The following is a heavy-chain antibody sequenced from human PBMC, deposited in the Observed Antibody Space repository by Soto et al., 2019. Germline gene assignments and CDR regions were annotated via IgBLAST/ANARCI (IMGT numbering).Heavy chain of an antibody. CDR3: ARGWYYFDF. CDR2: IYYGGTT. CDR1: VKPMTGCYY. J-gene: IGHJ4*02. D-gene: IGHD2-15*01. V-gene: IGHV4-38-2*01. Sequence: SETLSLTCDVSVKPMTGCYYWCWIRQSPGKGLEWIGSIYYGGTTYYNPSLRSRLAISIDTSKNQFSLRLSSVTAADTALYYCARGWYYFDFWGQGSLVTVSS.